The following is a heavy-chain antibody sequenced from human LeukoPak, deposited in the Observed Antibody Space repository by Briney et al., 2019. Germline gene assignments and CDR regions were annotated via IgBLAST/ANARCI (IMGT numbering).Heavy chain of an antibody. CDR3: ARDRKLWYEDYFDY. D-gene: IGHD2-15*01. J-gene: IGHJ4*02. CDR1: GFTLSSHE. CDR2: ISSTGSTI. V-gene: IGHV3-48*03. Sequence: EGSLRLSCVASGFTLSSHEMNWVRQAPGKGLEWVSYISSTGSTIYYADSVKGRFTISRDNAKNSLYLLMNSLRAEDTAVYYCARDRKLWYEDYFDYWGQGTLVTVSS.